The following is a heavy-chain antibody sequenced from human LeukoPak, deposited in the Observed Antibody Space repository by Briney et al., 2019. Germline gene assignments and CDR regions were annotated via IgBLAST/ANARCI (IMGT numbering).Heavy chain of an antibody. CDR1: GGTFSSYA. J-gene: IGHJ4*02. V-gene: IGHV1-69*13. CDR3: ARAPYYDFWSGYLRYFDY. CDR2: IIPIFGTA. Sequence: ASVKVSCKASGGTFSSYAISWVRQAPGQGLEWMGGIIPIFGTANYAQKFQGRVTITADESTSTAYMELSSLRSEDTAVHYCARAPYYDFWSGYLRYFDYWGQGTLVTVS. D-gene: IGHD3-3*01.